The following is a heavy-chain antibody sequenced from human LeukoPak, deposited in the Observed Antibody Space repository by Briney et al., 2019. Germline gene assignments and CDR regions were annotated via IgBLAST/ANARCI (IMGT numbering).Heavy chain of an antibody. CDR1: GGSVSSYH. J-gene: IGHJ1*01. D-gene: IGHD4-23*01. CDR2: KHYSGNS. V-gene: IGHV4-59*02. Sequence: SETLSLTCTVSGGSVSSYHWSWIRQPPGKGMEWIGSKHYSGNSNCKPSIKSRATISVATSTNQSSMKLSFVTAADTAVYYSGRDLHGGNSGLGSCGQGTLVTVSS. CDR3: GRDLHGGNSGLGS.